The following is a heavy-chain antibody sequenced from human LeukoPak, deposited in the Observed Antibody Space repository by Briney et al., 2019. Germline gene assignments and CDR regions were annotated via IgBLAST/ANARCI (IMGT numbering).Heavy chain of an antibody. CDR1: GGSISGYY. CDR3: ARGGPQWELRRVAFDI. D-gene: IGHD1-26*01. J-gene: IGHJ3*02. Sequence: PSETLSLTCSVSGGSISGYYWSWIRQPPGKGLEWIGYIYYSGSTNYNPSLKSRVTISVDTSKNQFSLKLSPVTAADTAVYYCARGGPQWELRRVAFDIWGQGTMVTVSS. CDR2: IYYSGST. V-gene: IGHV4-59*08.